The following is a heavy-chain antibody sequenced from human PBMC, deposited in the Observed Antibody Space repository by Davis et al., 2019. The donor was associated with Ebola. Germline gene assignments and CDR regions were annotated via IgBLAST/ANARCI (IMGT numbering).Heavy chain of an antibody. CDR1: GASISSYY. V-gene: IGHV4-59*08. CDR3: ARFRTVATGFDF. CDR2: TSNSRSI. J-gene: IGHJ4*02. Sequence: SETLSLTCTVSGASISSYYWSWIRQPPGKGLEWIGYTSNSRSIDYNPSLKSRVTISLDTSRNQLSLRLTSVTAADTAVYYCARFRTVATGFDFWGQGALVSVSS. D-gene: IGHD5-12*01.